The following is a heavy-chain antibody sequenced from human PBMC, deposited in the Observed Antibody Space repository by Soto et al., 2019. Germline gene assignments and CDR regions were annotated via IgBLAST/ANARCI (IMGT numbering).Heavy chain of an antibody. J-gene: IGHJ6*04. CDR1: GFTFDDYA. CDR2: ISWNSGSI. CDR3: AKVPLGILWFGELDV. V-gene: IGHV3-9*01. D-gene: IGHD3-10*01. Sequence: EVQLVESGGGLVQPGRSLRLSCAASGFTFDDYAMHWVRQAPGKGLEWVSGISWNSGSIGYADSVKGRFTISRDNAKNSLYLQMNSLIAEDTALYYCAKVPLGILWFGELDVWGKGTTVTVSS.